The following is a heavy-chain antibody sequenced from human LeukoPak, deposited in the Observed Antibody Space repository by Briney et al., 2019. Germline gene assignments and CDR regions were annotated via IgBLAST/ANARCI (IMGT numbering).Heavy chain of an antibody. CDR1: GFEFSIRD. D-gene: IGHD3-16*01. CDR3: AKGLHGGVGYGVDV. J-gene: IGHJ6*02. Sequence: GGSLRLSCVASGFEFSIRDMSWGRQAPGKRPEWVSSISGSGTDTYYTDSVKGRFTISRDNSKNTLYLQMKNLRVEHTAVYYCAKGLHGGVGYGVDVWGQGTTVSVSS. V-gene: IGHV3-23*01. CDR2: ISGSGTDT.